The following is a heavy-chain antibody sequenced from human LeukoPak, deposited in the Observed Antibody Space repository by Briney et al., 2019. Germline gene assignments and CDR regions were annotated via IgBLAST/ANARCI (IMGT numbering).Heavy chain of an antibody. CDR2: MNPNSGRT. CDR3: ARDGSDGRKRITMIIMPNRGSTSFDY. CDR1: GYTLTSYD. D-gene: IGHD3-22*01. J-gene: IGHJ4*02. Sequence: GASVKVSCKASGYTLTSYDINWVRQATGQGLEWMGWMNPNSGRTGYAQNFQGRITITRNTSISTAYMELRSLRSDDTAVYYCARDGSDGRKRITMIIMPNRGSTSFDYWGQGTLVTVSS. V-gene: IGHV1-8*01.